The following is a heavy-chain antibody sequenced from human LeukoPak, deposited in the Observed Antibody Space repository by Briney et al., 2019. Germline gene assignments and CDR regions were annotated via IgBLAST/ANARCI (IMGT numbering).Heavy chain of an antibody. CDR1: GYTFTSYD. J-gene: IGHJ5*02. D-gene: IGHD2-2*01. Sequence: ASVKVSCKASGYTFTSYDINWVRQATGQGLEWMGWMNPNSGNTGYAQKFQGRVTMTGNTSISTAYMELSSLRSEDTAVYYCARAPIGGYCSSTSCPKNWFDPWGQGTLVTVSS. V-gene: IGHV1-8*01. CDR3: ARAPIGGYCSSTSCPKNWFDP. CDR2: MNPNSGNT.